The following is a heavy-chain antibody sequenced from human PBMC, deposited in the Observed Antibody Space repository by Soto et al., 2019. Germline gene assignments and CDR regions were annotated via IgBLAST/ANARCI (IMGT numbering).Heavy chain of an antibody. D-gene: IGHD6-19*01. Sequence: ASVKVSCKTSGYTFTSYAMHWVRQAPGQRLEWMGWINAGNGNTKYSQKFQGRVTITRDTSASTAYMELSSLRSEDTAVYYCARSPKPRYSSGWYLGFDYWGQGTLVTVSS. CDR3: ARSPKPRYSSGWYLGFDY. CDR2: INAGNGNT. CDR1: GYTFTSYA. J-gene: IGHJ4*02. V-gene: IGHV1-3*01.